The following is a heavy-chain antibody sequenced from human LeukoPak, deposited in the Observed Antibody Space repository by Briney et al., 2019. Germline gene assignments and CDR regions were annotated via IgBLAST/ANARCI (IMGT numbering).Heavy chain of an antibody. CDR1: VGSFSGYY. CDR2: INHSGST. D-gene: IGHD4-17*01. J-gene: IGHJ1*01. Sequence: PSETLSLTCAVYVGSFSGYYWSWIRQPPGKGLEWIGEINHSGSTNYSPSLKSRVTILVDTSKNQFSLKLSSVTAADTAVYYCARGHSPVTTKVSYFQHWGQGTLVTVSS. CDR3: ARGHSPVTTKVSYFQH. V-gene: IGHV4-34*01.